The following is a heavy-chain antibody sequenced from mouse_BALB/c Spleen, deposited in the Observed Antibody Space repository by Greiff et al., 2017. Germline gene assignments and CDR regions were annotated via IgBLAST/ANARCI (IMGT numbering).Heavy chain of an antibody. Sequence: EVKLQESGGGLVKLGGSLKLSCAASGFTFSSYYMSWVRQTPEKRLELVAAINSNGGSTYYPDTVKGRFTISRDNAKNTLYLQMSSLKSEDTALYYCARHEGYMITTGFAYWGQGTLVTASA. V-gene: IGHV5-6-2*01. CDR2: INSNGGST. D-gene: IGHD2-4*01. J-gene: IGHJ3*01. CDR3: ARHEGYMITTGFAY. CDR1: GFTFSSYY.